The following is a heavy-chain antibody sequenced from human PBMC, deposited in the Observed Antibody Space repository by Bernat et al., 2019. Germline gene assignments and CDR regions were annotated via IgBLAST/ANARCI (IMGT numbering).Heavy chain of an antibody. D-gene: IGHD3-3*01. CDR2: ISSSSSYK. CDR1: GFTFNSYS. J-gene: IGHJ6*03. Sequence: EVQLVESGGGLVKPGGSLRLSCAASGFTFNSYSMNWVRQAPGKGLEWVSSISSSSSYKYYADSVKGRFTISRDNAKNSLYLQMNSLRAEDTAVYYCARDRAGGRFLEWPTLYYMDVWGKGTTVTVSS. V-gene: IGHV3-21*01. CDR3: ARDRAGGRFLEWPTLYYMDV.